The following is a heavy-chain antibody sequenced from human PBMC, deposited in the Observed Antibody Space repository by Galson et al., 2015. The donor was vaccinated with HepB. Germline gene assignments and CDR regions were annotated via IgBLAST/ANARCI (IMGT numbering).Heavy chain of an antibody. V-gene: IGHV3-33*01. D-gene: IGHD1-26*01. CDR1: GFTFSSYG. CDR3: AREGALVPDAFDI. Sequence: SLRLSCAASGFTFSSYGMHWVRQAPGKGLEWVAVIWYDGSNKYYADSVKGRFTISRDNSKNTLYLQMNSLRAEDTAVYYCAREGALVPDAFDIWGQGTMVTVSS. J-gene: IGHJ3*02. CDR2: IWYDGSNK.